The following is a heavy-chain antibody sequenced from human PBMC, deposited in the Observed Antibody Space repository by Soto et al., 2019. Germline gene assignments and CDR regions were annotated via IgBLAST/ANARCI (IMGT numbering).Heavy chain of an antibody. CDR2: INHSGST. D-gene: IGHD6-13*01. J-gene: IGHJ6*02. Sequence: SETLSLTCAVYGGSFSGYYWSWIRQPPGKGLEWIGEINHSGSTNYNPSLKSRVTISVDTSKNQFSLKLSSVTAADTAVYYCARVGRKAAATTYYYYYGMDVWGQGTTVTVS. V-gene: IGHV4-34*01. CDR3: ARVGRKAAATTYYYYYGMDV. CDR1: GGSFSGYY.